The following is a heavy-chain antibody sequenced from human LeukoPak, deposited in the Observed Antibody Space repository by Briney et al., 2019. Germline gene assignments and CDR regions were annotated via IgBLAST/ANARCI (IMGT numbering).Heavy chain of an antibody. Sequence: GGSLRLSCAASGFTFSSYAMSLVRQAPGKGLEWVSAISGSAYSTYYADSVKGRFTISRDNSKNTLYLQMNSLRAEDTAVYYCAKETVAAPPIDYWGQGTLVTVSS. CDR2: ISGSAYST. D-gene: IGHD6-19*01. CDR3: AKETVAAPPIDY. J-gene: IGHJ4*02. CDR1: GFTFSSYA. V-gene: IGHV3-23*01.